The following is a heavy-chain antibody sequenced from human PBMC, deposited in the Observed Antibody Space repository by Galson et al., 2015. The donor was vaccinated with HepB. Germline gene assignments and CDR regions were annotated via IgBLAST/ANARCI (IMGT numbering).Heavy chain of an antibody. J-gene: IGHJ3*02. CDR3: AREGCTSCSGEDAFDI. V-gene: IGHV3-30-3*01. Sequence: SLRLSCAASGFTFSSYAMHWVRQAPGKGLEWVAVISYDGSNKYYADSVKGRFTISRDNSKNTLYLQMNSLRAEDTAVYYCAREGCTSCSGEDAFDIWGQGTMVTVSS. D-gene: IGHD2-2*01. CDR1: GFTFSSYA. CDR2: ISYDGSNK.